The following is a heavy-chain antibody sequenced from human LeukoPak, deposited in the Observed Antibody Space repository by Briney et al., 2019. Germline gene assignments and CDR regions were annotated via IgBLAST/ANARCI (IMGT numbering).Heavy chain of an antibody. J-gene: IGHJ4*02. V-gene: IGHV3-23*01. CDR2: ISGSGRNT. Sequence: PGGSLRLSCAVSGFTFSNYAMSWVRQAPGKGLEWVSAISGSGRNTYYADSVRGRFTISRDNSKNTLYLQMNSLRAEDTAVYYCAKDTLSGTYYGYFDSWGQGTLVTVSS. D-gene: IGHD1-26*01. CDR3: AKDTLSGTYYGYFDS. CDR1: GFTFSNYA.